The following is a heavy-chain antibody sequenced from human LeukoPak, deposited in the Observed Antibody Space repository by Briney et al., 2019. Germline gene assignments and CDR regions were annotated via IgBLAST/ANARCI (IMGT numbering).Heavy chain of an antibody. CDR3: ARESSSWYGYSQH. Sequence: SQTLSLTCAISGDSVSSNSAAWNWIRQSPSRGLEWLGRTYYRSKWYNDYAVSVKRRIIINADTSKNQFSLQLNSVTPEDTAVYYCARESSSWYGYSQHWGQGTLVTVSS. D-gene: IGHD6-13*01. CDR2: TYYRSKWYN. CDR1: GDSVSSNSAA. J-gene: IGHJ1*01. V-gene: IGHV6-1*01.